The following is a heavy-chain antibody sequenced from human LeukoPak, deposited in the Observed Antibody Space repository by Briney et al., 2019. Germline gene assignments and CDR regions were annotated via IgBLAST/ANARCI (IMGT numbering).Heavy chain of an antibody. D-gene: IGHD3-10*01. CDR3: AKGVGGSANYYYMDV. Sequence: PGGSLRLPCVASGFAFSRHGIHWVRQAPGKGLEWVAFIPYDGSNKFYADSVKGRFTISRDNSKNTLYLQMNSLRAEDTALYYCAKGVGGSANYYYMDVWGKGTTVTVSS. CDR1: GFAFSRHG. V-gene: IGHV3-30*02. J-gene: IGHJ6*03. CDR2: IPYDGSNK.